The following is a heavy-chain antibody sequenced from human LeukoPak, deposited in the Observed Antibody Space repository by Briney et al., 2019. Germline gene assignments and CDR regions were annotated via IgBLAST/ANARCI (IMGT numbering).Heavy chain of an antibody. V-gene: IGHV1-8*02. CDR2: MNPNSGNT. D-gene: IGHD6-6*01. Sequence: ASVKVSCKASGYTFTSYDINWVRQATGQGLEWMGWMNPNSGNTGYAQKFQGRVTMTRNTSISTAYMELSSLRSEDTAVYYCARGRGIAARRGVSFDPWGQGTLVTVSS. J-gene: IGHJ5*02. CDR1: GYTFTSYD. CDR3: ARGRGIAARRGVSFDP.